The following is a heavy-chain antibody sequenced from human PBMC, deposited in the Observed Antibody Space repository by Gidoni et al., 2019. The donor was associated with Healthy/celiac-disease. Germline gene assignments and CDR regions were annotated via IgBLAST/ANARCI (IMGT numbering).Heavy chain of an antibody. CDR1: GGSVSSGSYY. J-gene: IGHJ6*02. CDR2: IYYSGST. CDR3: ARVGTVVTPGYYGMDV. V-gene: IGHV4-61*01. D-gene: IGHD2-21*02. Sequence: QVQLQESGPGLVKPSETLSLTCTVSGGSVSSGSYYWSWIRQPPGKGLEWIGYIYYSGSTNYNPSLKSRVTISVDTSKNQFSLKLSSVTAADTAVYYCARVGTVVTPGYYGMDVWGQGTTVTVSS.